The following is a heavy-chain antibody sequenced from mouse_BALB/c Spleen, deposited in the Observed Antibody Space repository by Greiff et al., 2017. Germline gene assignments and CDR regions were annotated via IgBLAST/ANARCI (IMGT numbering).Heavy chain of an antibody. CDR1: GYSITSCYF. Sequence: ESGPGLVKPSQSLSLTCSVTGYSITSCYFWYWIRQFPGNKLEWMGYISYDGSNNYNPSLKNRISITRDTSKNQFFLKLNSVTTEDTATYYCARHYYGRNWYFDVWGAGTTVTVAS. D-gene: IGHD1-1*01. V-gene: IGHV3-6*02. J-gene: IGHJ1*01. CDR2: ISYDGSN. CDR3: ARHYYGRNWYFDV.